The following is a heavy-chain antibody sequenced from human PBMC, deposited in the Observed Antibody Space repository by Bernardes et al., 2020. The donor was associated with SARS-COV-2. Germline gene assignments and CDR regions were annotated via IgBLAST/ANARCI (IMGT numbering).Heavy chain of an antibody. CDR3: ARDRSFGDLLWFDP. J-gene: IGHJ5*02. Sequence: GGSLRLSCAASGFSFSSYWMSWVRQAPGKGLEWVANISQDGSEKYYVDSVKGRFTIFRDNAKNSLYLQMNSLRVEDTAVYYCARDRSFGDLLWFDPRGQGTPVTVSS. D-gene: IGHD2-15*01. CDR1: GFSFSSYW. CDR2: ISQDGSEK. V-gene: IGHV3-7*03.